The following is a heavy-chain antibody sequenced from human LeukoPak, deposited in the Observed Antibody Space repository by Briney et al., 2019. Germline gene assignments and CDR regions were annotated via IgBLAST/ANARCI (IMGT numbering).Heavy chain of an antibody. V-gene: IGHV4-59*01. Sequence: SETLSLTCTVSGGSISTYYWSWIRQPPGKGLEWIGYIYYSGSSNYNPSLKSRVTISVDTSKNQFSLKLSSVTAADTAVYYCARDLAVAGPFDYWGQGTLVTVSS. CDR3: ARDLAVAGPFDY. D-gene: IGHD6-19*01. CDR2: IYYSGSS. J-gene: IGHJ4*02. CDR1: GGSISTYY.